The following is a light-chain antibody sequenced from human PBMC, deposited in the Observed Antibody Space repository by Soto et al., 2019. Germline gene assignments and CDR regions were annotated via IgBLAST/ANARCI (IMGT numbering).Light chain of an antibody. V-gene: IGKV3D-20*01. CDR1: QTVSSVY. CDR3: QHYGSPPYT. J-gene: IGKJ2*01. CDR2: DAY. Sequence: EIVLTQSPGTLSLSPGERAILSCGASQTVSSVYLAWYQQKPGLAPRLLIYDAYSRATGIPDRFSGSGSGTDFTLTISRLEPEDFAVYYCQHYGSPPYTFGQGTKLEIK.